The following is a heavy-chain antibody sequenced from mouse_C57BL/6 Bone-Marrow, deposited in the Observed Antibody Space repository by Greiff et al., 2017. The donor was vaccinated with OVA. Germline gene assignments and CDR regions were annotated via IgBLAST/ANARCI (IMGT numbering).Heavy chain of an antibody. CDR1: GFNIKDDY. Sequence: EVQLQQSGAELVRPGASVKLSCTASGFNIKDDYMHWVKQRPEQGLEWIGWIDPENGDTESASKFQGKATITADTSSNTAYLQLSSLTSEDTAVYYCTIGSYYFDYWGQGTTLTVSS. D-gene: IGHD2-14*01. CDR3: TIGSYYFDY. CDR2: IDPENGDT. V-gene: IGHV14-4*01. J-gene: IGHJ2*01.